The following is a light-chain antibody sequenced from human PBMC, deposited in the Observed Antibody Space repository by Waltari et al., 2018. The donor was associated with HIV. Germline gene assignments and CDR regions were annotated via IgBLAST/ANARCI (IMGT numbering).Light chain of an antibody. CDR2: SNN. Sequence: QSVLTQPPSASGTPGQRVTIPCSGSSSSIGTYTINCYRHLPGMAPKTLIYSNNQRPSGVPDRFSGSKSGTSASLAISGLQSEDEADYSCSTWDASLNGWVFGGGTKLTVL. CDR3: STWDASLNGWV. V-gene: IGLV1-44*01. J-gene: IGLJ3*02. CDR1: SSSIGTYT.